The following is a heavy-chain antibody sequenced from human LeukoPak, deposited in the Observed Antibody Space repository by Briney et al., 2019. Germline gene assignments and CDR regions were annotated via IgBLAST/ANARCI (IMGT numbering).Heavy chain of an antibody. CDR3: AKDRVQWLVDY. CDR1: GFTFSSYG. J-gene: IGHJ4*02. V-gene: IGHV3-30*18. D-gene: IGHD6-19*01. CDR2: ISYDGSNK. Sequence: GGSLRLSCAASGFTFSSYGMHWVRQAPGKGLEWVAVISYDGSNKYYADSVKGRFTISRDNSKNTLYLQMNSLGAEDTAVYYCAKDRVQWLVDYWGQGTLVTVSS.